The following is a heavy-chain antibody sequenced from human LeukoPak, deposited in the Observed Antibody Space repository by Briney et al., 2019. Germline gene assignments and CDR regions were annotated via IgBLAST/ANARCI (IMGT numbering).Heavy chain of an antibody. CDR2: INHSGST. CDR1: GGSFSGYY. CDR3: ARRAPTNWFDP. Sequence: PSETLSLTCAVCGGSFSGYYWSWIRQPPGKGLEWIGEINHSGSTNYNPSLKSRVTISVDTSKNQFSLKLSSVTAADTAVYYCARRAPTNWFDPWGQGTLVTVSS. J-gene: IGHJ5*02. V-gene: IGHV4-34*01.